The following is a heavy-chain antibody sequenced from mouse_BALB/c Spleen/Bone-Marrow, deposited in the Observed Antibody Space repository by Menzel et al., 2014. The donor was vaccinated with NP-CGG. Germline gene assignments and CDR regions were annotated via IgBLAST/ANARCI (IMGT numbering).Heavy chain of an antibody. Sequence: EVKLMESGGGLVQPGGSRKLSCAASGFTFSSFGMYWVRQAPEKGLEWVAYISRGSSTVYYADKVMGRFTISRDNPKNTLFLQMTSLRSEDTAMYYCARTDSCSRYLDYWGQGTTRTSSS. CDR1: GFTFSSFG. J-gene: IGHJ2*01. CDR2: ISRGSSTV. D-gene: IGHD2-12*01. CDR3: ARTDSCSRYLDY. V-gene: IGHV5-17*02.